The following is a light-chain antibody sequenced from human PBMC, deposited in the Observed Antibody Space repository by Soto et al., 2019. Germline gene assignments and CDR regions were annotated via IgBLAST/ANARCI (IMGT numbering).Light chain of an antibody. CDR2: AAS. CDR3: QQGANWLPFT. Sequence: EIVLTQSPPTLPVSPGERATLSCRASQTVGTNLAWYQQKPGQAPRLLIYAASSRATGTPARFSGSGSGTEFSLTISSLQSEDLGVYYCQQGANWLPFTFGQGTRLEIK. CDR1: QTVGTN. V-gene: IGKV3-15*01. J-gene: IGKJ5*01.